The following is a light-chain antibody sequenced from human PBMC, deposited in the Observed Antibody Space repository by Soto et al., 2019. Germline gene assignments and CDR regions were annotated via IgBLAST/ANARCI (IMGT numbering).Light chain of an antibody. V-gene: IGKV2-40*01. J-gene: IGKJ4*01. CDR1: QSLLDSDDGNTY. CDR2: TVS. Sequence: DIVMTQTPLSLTVTPGEPASISCRSSQSLLDSDDGNTYLDWYLQKPGQSPQLLIYTVSYRASGVPDRFSGSGSGTDFTLNISRVEAGDVGVYYCMQRIEFPLTFGGGTKVEIK. CDR3: MQRIEFPLT.